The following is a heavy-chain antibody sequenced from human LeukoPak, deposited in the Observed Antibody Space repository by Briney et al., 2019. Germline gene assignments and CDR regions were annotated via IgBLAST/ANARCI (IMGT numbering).Heavy chain of an antibody. V-gene: IGHV4-39*01. CDR3: ARQWRFLEWPYDAFDI. CDR1: GGSISSSSYY. Sequence: SETLSLTCTVSGGSISSSSYYWGWIRQPPGKGLEWIGSIYYSGSTYYNPSLKSRVTISVDTSKNQFSLKLSSVTAADTAVYYCARQWRFLEWPYDAFDIWGQGTMVTVS. D-gene: IGHD3-3*01. J-gene: IGHJ3*02. CDR2: IYYSGST.